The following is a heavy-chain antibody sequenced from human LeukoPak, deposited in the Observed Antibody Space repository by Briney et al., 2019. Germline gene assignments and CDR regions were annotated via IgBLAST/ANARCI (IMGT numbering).Heavy chain of an antibody. CDR1: GYSLADYG. Sequence: GESLKISCQLSGYSLADYGLDWVRQMPGKGLEWMGIIYPFDSESRYSPSFQGQVTISADKSITTAFLQWSSLKASDTAMYYCARPNLARRYFDFWGQGTLVTVSS. J-gene: IGHJ4*02. CDR3: ARPNLARRYFDF. CDR2: IYPFDSES. D-gene: IGHD6-6*01. V-gene: IGHV5-51*01.